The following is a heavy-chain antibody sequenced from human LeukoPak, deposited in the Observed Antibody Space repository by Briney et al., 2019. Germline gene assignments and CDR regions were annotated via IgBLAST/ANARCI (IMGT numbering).Heavy chain of an antibody. D-gene: IGHD3-10*01. Sequence: SETLSLTCTVSGGSISSGDYYWSWIRQPPGKGLEWIGYIYYSGSTYYNPSLKSRVTISVDTSKNQFSLKLSSVTAADTAVYYCARGGGSGSDLYYYYYYGMDVWGQGTTVTVSS. CDR2: IYYSGST. V-gene: IGHV4-30-4*01. CDR3: ARGGGSGSDLYYYYYYGMDV. CDR1: GGSISSGDYY. J-gene: IGHJ6*02.